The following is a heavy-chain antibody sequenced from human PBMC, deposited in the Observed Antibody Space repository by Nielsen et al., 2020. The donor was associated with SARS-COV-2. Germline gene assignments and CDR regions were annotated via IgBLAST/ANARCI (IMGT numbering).Heavy chain of an antibody. CDR2: IYYTGST. CDR3: ARAGVVVVTPSVFDV. V-gene: IGHV4-39*07. J-gene: IGHJ3*01. D-gene: IGHD2-15*01. Sequence: SETLSLTCTVSGDSIYNGNPYYWGWVRQSPRKGLEWIGNIYYTGSTNSNPSLRSRVTISVDRSKNQFSLKLTSVTAADTALYYCARAGVVVVTPSVFDVWGQGTMVTVSS. CDR1: GDSIYNGNPYY.